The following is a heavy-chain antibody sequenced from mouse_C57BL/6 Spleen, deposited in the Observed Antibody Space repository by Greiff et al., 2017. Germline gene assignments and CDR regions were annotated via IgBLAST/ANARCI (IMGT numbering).Heavy chain of an antibody. V-gene: IGHV1-7*01. J-gene: IGHJ2*01. Sequence: QVQLQQSGAELAKPGASVKLSCKASGYTFTSYWMHWVKQRPGQGLEWIGYINPSSGYTKYNQKFQDKATLTADKSSSTAYMQLGSLTYEDSAVDYWASKSYDYDGGDDWGQGTTLTVSS. D-gene: IGHD2-4*01. CDR2: INPSSGYT. CDR3: ASKSYDYDGGDD. CDR1: GYTFTSYW.